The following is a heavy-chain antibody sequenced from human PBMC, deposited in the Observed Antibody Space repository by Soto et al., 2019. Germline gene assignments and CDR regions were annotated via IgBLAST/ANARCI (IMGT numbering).Heavy chain of an antibody. V-gene: IGHV1-69*13. CDR3: ARDSGESSYSSSWTGNYYGMDV. CDR2: IIPIFGTA. D-gene: IGHD6-13*01. Sequence: ASVKVSCKASGGTLSSYAISWVRQAPGQGLEWMGGIIPIFGTANYAQKFQGRVTITADESTSTAYMELSSLRSEDTAVYYCARDSGESSYSSSWTGNYYGMDVWGQGTTVTVSS. J-gene: IGHJ6*02. CDR1: GGTLSSYA.